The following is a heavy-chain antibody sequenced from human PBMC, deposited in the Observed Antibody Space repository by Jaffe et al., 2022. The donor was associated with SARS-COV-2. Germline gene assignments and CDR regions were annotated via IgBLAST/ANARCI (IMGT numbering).Heavy chain of an antibody. Sequence: QVQLVQSGAEVKKPGASVKVSCKVSGYTLTELSMHWVRQAPGKGLEWMGGFDPEDGETIYAQKFQGRVTMTEDTSTDTAYMELSSLRSEDTAVYYCATHPLSGVAAAGPYDAFDIWGQGTMVTVSS. J-gene: IGHJ3*02. CDR2: FDPEDGET. D-gene: IGHD6-13*01. CDR1: GYTLTELS. CDR3: ATHPLSGVAAAGPYDAFDI. V-gene: IGHV1-24*01.